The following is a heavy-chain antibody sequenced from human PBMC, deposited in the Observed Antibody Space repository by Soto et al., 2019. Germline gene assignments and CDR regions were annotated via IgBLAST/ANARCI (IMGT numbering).Heavy chain of an antibody. CDR1: GFTFGSYA. CDR3: AKDRRFGELLTPQSFDY. CDR2: ISGSGGST. Sequence: GGSLRLSCAASGFTFGSYAMSWVRQAPRKGLEWVSAISGSGGSTYYADSVKGRFTISRDNSKNTLYLQMNRLRAEDTAVYYCAKDRRFGELLTPQSFDYWGQGTLVTVSS. J-gene: IGHJ4*02. D-gene: IGHD3-10*01. V-gene: IGHV3-23*01.